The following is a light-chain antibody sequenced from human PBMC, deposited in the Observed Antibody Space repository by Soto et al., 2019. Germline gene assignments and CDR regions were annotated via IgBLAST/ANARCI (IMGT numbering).Light chain of an antibody. CDR2: DVN. CDR3: SSFVGSPVV. J-gene: IGLJ2*01. V-gene: IGLV2-14*03. Sequence: QSALTQPASVSASPGQSITISCIGTSSDIGGYSYVSWYQQHPGKAPKLLIRDVNYRPSGISARFSGSKSGNTASLTISGLQTEDEADYYCSSFVGSPVVFGGGTKLTVL. CDR1: SSDIGGYSY.